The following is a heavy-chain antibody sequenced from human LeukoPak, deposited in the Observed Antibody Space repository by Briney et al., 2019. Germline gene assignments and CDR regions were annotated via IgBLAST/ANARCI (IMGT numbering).Heavy chain of an antibody. CDR3: ARPSYSSGPFDY. J-gene: IGHJ4*02. CDR2: IYYSGST. D-gene: IGHD6-19*01. CDR1: GGSISSYY. V-gene: IGHV4-59*01. Sequence: SETLSLTCTVSGGSISSYYWSWIRQPPGKGLEWIGYIYYSGSTNYNPSLKSRVTISVDTSKNQFSLKLSSVTAADTAVYYCARPSYSSGPFDYWGQGTLVTVSS.